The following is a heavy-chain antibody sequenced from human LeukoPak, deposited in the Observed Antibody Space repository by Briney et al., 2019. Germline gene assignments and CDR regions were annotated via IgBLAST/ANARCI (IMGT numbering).Heavy chain of an antibody. J-gene: IGHJ4*02. D-gene: IGHD3-22*01. CDR3: ARPYYYDSSGYYYY. V-gene: IGHV5-51*01. CDR1: GYSFTSYW. Sequence: GESLKISCKGSGYSFTSYWIGWVRQMPGKGLEGMGIIYPGDSDTRYSPSLQGQVTISADKSISTAYLQWSSLKASDTAMYYCARPYYYDSSGYYYYWGQGTLVTVSS. CDR2: IYPGDSDT.